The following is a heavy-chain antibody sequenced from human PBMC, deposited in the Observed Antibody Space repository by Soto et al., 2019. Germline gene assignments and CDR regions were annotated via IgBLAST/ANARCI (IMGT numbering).Heavy chain of an antibody. D-gene: IGHD5-18*01. Sequence: QVHLVQSGAEVKKPGSSVKVSCKASGGTFNNYGISWVRQAPGQGLEWMGGIIPIFGTTYYAQKLQGRVTITADESTSTAYMELSSLRSEDTAVYYCARDALDTTMITYFDYWGQGTLVTVSS. CDR3: ARDALDTTMITYFDY. J-gene: IGHJ4*02. CDR1: GGTFNNYG. CDR2: IIPIFGTT. V-gene: IGHV1-69*12.